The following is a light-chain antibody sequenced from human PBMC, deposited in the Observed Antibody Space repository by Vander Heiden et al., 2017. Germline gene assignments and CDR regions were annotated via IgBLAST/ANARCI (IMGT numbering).Light chain of an antibody. CDR2: KDS. CDR3: QAADSSGTYVV. Sequence: SYELQQPPSVSVSTGQPPRITCSGEALTQPYASWYQQKPGQAPVLVIYKDSERPSGIPERFSGSSSGTTVTLTISGVQAEDEADYYCQAADSSGTYVVFGGGTKLTVL. J-gene: IGLJ2*01. V-gene: IGLV3-25*03. CDR1: ALTQPY.